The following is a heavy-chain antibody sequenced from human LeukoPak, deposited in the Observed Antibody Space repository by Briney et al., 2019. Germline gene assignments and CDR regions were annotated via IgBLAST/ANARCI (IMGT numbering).Heavy chain of an antibody. CDR2: INPSGGST. Sequence: ASVKVSCKASGYTFTYYYMHWVRQAPGQGLEWMGIINPSGGSTSYAQKLQGRVTMTRDMSTSTVYMELSSLRSEDTAVYYCARRMVRGVMGHRYYYYYYMDVWGKGTTVTVSS. CDR1: GYTFTYYY. D-gene: IGHD3-10*01. J-gene: IGHJ6*03. V-gene: IGHV1-46*04. CDR3: ARRMVRGVMGHRYYYYYYMDV.